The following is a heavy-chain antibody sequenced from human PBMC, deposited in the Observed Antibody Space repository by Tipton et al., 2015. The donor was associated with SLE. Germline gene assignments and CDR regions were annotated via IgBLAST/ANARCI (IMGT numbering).Heavy chain of an antibody. J-gene: IGHJ6*02. V-gene: IGHV4-59*01. CDR2: IYYSGST. D-gene: IGHD6-19*01. Sequence: LRLSCTVSGGSISSYYWTWIRQPPGKGLEWIGYIYYSGSTNYNPSLKSRVTISVDTSKNQFSLKLSSVTAADTAVYYCARERIAVAGRDYYGRDVWGQGTTVTVSS. CDR3: ARERIAVAGRDYYGRDV. CDR1: GGSISSYY.